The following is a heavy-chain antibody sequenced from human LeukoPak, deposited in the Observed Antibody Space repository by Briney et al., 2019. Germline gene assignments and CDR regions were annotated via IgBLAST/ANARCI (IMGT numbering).Heavy chain of an antibody. Sequence: PSETLSLTCAVHGGSFSGYYWSWIRQPPGKGLEWIGEINHSGSTNYNPSLKSRVTISVDTSKNQFSLKLSSVTAADTAVYYCAGGVTGIGGNGYWGQGTLVTVSS. J-gene: IGHJ4*02. V-gene: IGHV4-34*01. CDR2: INHSGST. CDR1: GGSFSGYY. CDR3: AGGVTGIGGNGY. D-gene: IGHD4-23*01.